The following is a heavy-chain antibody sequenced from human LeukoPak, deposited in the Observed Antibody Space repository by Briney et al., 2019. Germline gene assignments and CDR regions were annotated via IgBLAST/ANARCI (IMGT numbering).Heavy chain of an antibody. Sequence: GASVKVSCKASGYTFTGYYIHWVRQAPGQGLEWMGWINPNSGGTNYAQKFQDRVTMTRDTSISTAYMELSRLRSDDTAVYYCVRLGENGLLTGYFYPWGQGTLVTVSS. CDR2: INPNSGGT. CDR3: VRLGENGLLTGYFYP. J-gene: IGHJ5*02. CDR1: GYTFTGYY. D-gene: IGHD3-9*01. V-gene: IGHV1-2*02.